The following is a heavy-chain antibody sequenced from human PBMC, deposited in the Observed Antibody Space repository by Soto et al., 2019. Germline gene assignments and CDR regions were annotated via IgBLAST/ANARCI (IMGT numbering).Heavy chain of an antibody. CDR1: GGSFSGYY. Sequence: SETLSLTCAVYGGSFSGYYWSWIRQPPGKGLEWIGEINHSGSTNYNPSLKSRVTISVDTSKNQFSLKLSSVTAFDTAVYYCARWDYGDYFDXWGQGTLVTVSS. D-gene: IGHD4-17*01. CDR3: ARWDYGDYFDX. CDR2: INHSGST. J-gene: IGHJ4*02. V-gene: IGHV4-34*01.